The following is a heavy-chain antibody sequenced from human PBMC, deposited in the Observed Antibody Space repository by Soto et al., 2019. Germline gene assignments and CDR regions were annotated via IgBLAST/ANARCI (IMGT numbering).Heavy chain of an antibody. CDR2: FDPEDGET. J-gene: IGHJ6*02. Sequence: VKLSCKVSGYTLTELSMHWVRPAPGKGLEWMGGFDPEDGETIYAQKFQGRVTMTEDTSTDTAYMELSSLRSEDTAVYYCATERQVRGVSPAGMDVWGQGTTVTVSS. V-gene: IGHV1-24*01. CDR3: ATERQVRGVSPAGMDV. D-gene: IGHD3-10*01. CDR1: GYTLTELS.